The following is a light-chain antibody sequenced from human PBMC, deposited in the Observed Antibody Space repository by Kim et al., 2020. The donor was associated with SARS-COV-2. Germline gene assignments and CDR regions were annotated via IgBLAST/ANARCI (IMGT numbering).Light chain of an antibody. CDR1: SGSIAGNY. CDR3: QSYGGSKSVV. CDR2: DDN. V-gene: IGLV6-57*01. J-gene: IGLJ2*01. Sequence: NFMLTQPHSVSESPGKTVTISCTRNSGSIAGNYVQWYQQRPGSSPTTVIYDDNQRPSVVPDRFSGSIDSSSNSASLTISGLRTEDEADYYCQSYGGSKSVVFGGGTQLTVL.